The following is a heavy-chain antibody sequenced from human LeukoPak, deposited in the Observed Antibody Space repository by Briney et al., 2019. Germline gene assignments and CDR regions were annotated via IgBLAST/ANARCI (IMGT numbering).Heavy chain of an antibody. J-gene: IGHJ4*02. CDR2: IYPRDGST. CDR3: ARDQEAFDY. CDR1: GYSFTSNY. V-gene: IGHV1-46*01. Sequence: ASVKVSCKASGYSFTSNYIHWVRQAPGQGLEWMGMIYPRDGSTSYAQKFQGRITVTRDTSTSTVHMELSGLRSEDTAVYYCARDQEAFDYWGQGTLVTVSS.